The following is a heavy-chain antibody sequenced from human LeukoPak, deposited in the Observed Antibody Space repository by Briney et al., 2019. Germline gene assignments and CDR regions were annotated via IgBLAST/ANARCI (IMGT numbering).Heavy chain of an antibody. CDR3: ARKNYDPDGIDI. Sequence: ASVKVSCKASGGTFSSYAISWVRQAPGQGLEWMGWINPNSGDTGYAQKFQGRVTMTRDTSINTVCIELSRLRSDDTAVYYCARKNYDPDGIDIWGQGTMVTVSS. D-gene: IGHD3-22*01. V-gene: IGHV1-2*02. CDR2: INPNSGDT. CDR1: GGTFSSYA. J-gene: IGHJ3*02.